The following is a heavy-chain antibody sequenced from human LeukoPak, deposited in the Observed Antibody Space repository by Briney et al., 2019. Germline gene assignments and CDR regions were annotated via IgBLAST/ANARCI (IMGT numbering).Heavy chain of an antibody. CDR2: IWYAGSDK. Sequence: TGGSLRLSRAASGFTFNIYGMHWVRQAPGKGLEWVAIIWYAGSDKYYAESVKGRFTISRDNSKNTLYLQVSSLRAEDTAVYYCARVGCTGGSCLAYNYYAMDVWGQGTTVTVSS. J-gene: IGHJ6*02. D-gene: IGHD2-15*01. CDR3: ARVGCTGGSCLAYNYYAMDV. V-gene: IGHV3-33*01. CDR1: GFTFNIYG.